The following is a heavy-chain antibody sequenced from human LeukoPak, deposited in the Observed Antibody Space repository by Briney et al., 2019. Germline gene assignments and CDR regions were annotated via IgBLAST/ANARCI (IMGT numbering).Heavy chain of an antibody. CDR3: ARGPLGYSSGWSLGY. CDR1: GGSFSGYY. Sequence: SETLSLTCAVYGGSFSGYYWSWIRQPPGKGLEWIGEINHSGSTNYNPSLKSRVTIPVDTSKNQFSLKLSSVTAADTAVYYCARGPLGYSSGWSLGYWGQGTLVTVSS. CDR2: INHSGST. D-gene: IGHD6-19*01. J-gene: IGHJ4*02. V-gene: IGHV4-34*01.